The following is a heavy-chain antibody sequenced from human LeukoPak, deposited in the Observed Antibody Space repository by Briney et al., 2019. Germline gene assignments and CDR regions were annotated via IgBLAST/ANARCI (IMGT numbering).Heavy chain of an antibody. D-gene: IGHD5-24*01. V-gene: IGHV3-30*02. CDR3: ARGAHGSNDFDY. Sequence: PGGSLRLSCAASGFTFSSYGMHWVRQAPGKGLEWVAFIRYDGSNKYYADSVKGRFTISRDNAKNTLYLQMNSLRAEDTAVYYCARGAHGSNDFDYWGQGTLVTVSS. CDR1: GFTFSSYG. CDR2: IRYDGSNK. J-gene: IGHJ4*02.